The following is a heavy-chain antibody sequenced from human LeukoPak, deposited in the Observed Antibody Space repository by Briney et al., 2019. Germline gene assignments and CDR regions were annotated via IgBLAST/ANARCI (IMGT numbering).Heavy chain of an antibody. CDR2: INAGNGNT. CDR1: GYTFTSYA. V-gene: IGHV1-3*01. Sequence: GASVTVSCTASGYTFTSYAMHWVRQAPGQRLEWMGWINAGNGNTKYSQKFQGRVTITRDTSASTAYMELSSLRSEDTAVYYCARSITMIVVVPSGYWGQGTLVTVSS. D-gene: IGHD3-22*01. CDR3: ARSITMIVVVPSGY. J-gene: IGHJ4*02.